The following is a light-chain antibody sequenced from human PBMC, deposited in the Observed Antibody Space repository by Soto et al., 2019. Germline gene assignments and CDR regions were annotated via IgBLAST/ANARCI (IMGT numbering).Light chain of an antibody. CDR1: QSVSSSY. CDR2: AAS. V-gene: IGKV3-20*01. J-gene: IGKJ1*01. CDR3: QQYGNSFRT. Sequence: EIVLTQSPGTLSLSPGERATLSCRASQSVSSSYLAWYQQKPGQAPRLLIYAASSRATYIPDRFSGSGSGTDFTLTLSRLEPEDFAVYYCQQYGNSFRTFGQGTKVEIK.